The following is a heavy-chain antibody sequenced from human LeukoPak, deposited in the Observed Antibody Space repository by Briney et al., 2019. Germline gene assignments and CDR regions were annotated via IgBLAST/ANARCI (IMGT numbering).Heavy chain of an antibody. CDR3: ARSGWELLPEGDAFDI. Sequence: GESLKISCKGSGYSFTSYWIGWVRQMPGKGLEWMGIIYPGDSDTRYSPSFQGQVTISADKSISTAYLQWSSLKASDTAMYYCARSGWELLPEGDAFDIWGQGTMVTVSS. V-gene: IGHV5-51*01. CDR2: IYPGDSDT. CDR1: GYSFTSYW. D-gene: IGHD1-26*01. J-gene: IGHJ3*02.